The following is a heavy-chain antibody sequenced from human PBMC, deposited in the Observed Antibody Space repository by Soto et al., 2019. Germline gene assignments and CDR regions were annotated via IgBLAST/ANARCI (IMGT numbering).Heavy chain of an antibody. Sequence: QVQLQQSGPGLVKPSQTLSLTCTVSGGSISSGGYYWSWIRQLPGTGLEWIGHIYYSGSTYYNPSLKIRIDISVDMSKTQFSLRLSSVTAADTAVYYCASFPGGSFYFDYWGQVTLVTVSS. V-gene: IGHV4-31*03. D-gene: IGHD2-15*01. CDR1: GGSISSGGYY. CDR2: IYYSGST. J-gene: IGHJ4*02. CDR3: ASFPGGSFYFDY.